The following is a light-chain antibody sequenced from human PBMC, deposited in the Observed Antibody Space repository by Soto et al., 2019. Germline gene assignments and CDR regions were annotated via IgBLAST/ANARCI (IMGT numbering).Light chain of an antibody. Sequence: EIVMTQSPATLSVSPGERATLSCRASQSVSSNLAWYQQKPGQAPRLLIYGASTRATGITARFSGSGSGTEFTLTLSSLQSEDFAVYCCQQYNNWPPMYTFGQGTKLEIK. CDR2: GAS. CDR1: QSVSSN. CDR3: QQYNNWPPMYT. V-gene: IGKV3-15*01. J-gene: IGKJ2*01.